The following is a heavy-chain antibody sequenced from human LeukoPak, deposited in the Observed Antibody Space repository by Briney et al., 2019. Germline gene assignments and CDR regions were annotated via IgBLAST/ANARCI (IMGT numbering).Heavy chain of an antibody. D-gene: IGHD5-12*01. V-gene: IGHV1-2*06. CDR2: ISPHSGGT. Sequence: GASVKVSCKASGYTFTGYYIYWVRQAPGQRLEWMGQISPHSGGTNYAQKFQGRVTMTRDTSISTAYMELRNLRSDDTAVYYCARGGTDYWGQGTLVTVSS. J-gene: IGHJ4*02. CDR3: ARGGTDY. CDR1: GYTFTGYY.